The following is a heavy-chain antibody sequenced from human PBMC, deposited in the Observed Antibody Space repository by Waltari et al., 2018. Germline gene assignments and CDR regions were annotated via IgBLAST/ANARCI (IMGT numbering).Heavy chain of an antibody. V-gene: IGHV3-7*01. CDR2: IKQDGSEK. J-gene: IGHJ4*02. CDR1: GFTFSSYW. Sequence: EVQLVESGGGLVQPGGSLRLSCAASGFTFSSYWMSWVRQAPGKGLEWVANIKQDGSEKYYADSVKGRFTISRDNSKNTLYLQMNSLRAEDTAVYYCAKRECSGGSCYVDYWGQGTLVTVSS. D-gene: IGHD2-15*01. CDR3: AKRECSGGSCYVDY.